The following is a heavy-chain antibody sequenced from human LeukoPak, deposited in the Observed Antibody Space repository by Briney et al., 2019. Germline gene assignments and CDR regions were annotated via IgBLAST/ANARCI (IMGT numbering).Heavy chain of an antibody. Sequence: SETLSLTCTVSGGSISNSSYYWGWIRQPPGKGLEWIGSIYYTGSTYYNPSLKSRVTISVDTSKNQLSLKLSSVTAADTAVYYCARDLGYCSGGSCPGFDCWGQGTLVTVSS. CDR3: ARDLGYCSGGSCPGFDC. V-gene: IGHV4-39*07. D-gene: IGHD2-15*01. J-gene: IGHJ4*02. CDR2: IYYTGST. CDR1: GGSISNSSYY.